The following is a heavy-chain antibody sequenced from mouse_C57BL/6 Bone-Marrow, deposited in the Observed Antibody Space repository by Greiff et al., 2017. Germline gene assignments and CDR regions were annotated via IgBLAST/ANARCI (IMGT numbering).Heavy chain of an antibody. D-gene: IGHD1-1*01. Sequence: QVKLQQSGAELARPGASVKMSCKASGYTFTSYTMHWVKQRPGQGLEWIGYINPSSGYHKYNQKFKAKATLTADKSSSTAYMQLSSLTSEYSAVYYCAITTTLVPYFFDYGCRGTTLSVSS. J-gene: IGHJ2*01. V-gene: IGHV1-4*01. CDR2: INPSSGYH. CDR3: AITTTLVPYFFDY. CDR1: GYTFTSYT.